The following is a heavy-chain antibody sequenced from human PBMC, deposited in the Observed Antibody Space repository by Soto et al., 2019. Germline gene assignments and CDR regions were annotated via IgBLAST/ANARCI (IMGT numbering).Heavy chain of an antibody. J-gene: IGHJ3*02. CDR2: ISWNSGSI. CDR1: GFTFDDYA. D-gene: IGHD3-22*01. CDR3: AKPYFGYYDRWDAFDI. V-gene: IGHV3-9*01. Sequence: SLRLSCAASGFTFDDYAMHWVRQAPGKGLEWVSGISWNSGSIGYADSVKGRFTISRDNAKNSLYLQMNSLRAEDTALYYCAKPYFGYYDRWDAFDIWGQGTMVTVSS.